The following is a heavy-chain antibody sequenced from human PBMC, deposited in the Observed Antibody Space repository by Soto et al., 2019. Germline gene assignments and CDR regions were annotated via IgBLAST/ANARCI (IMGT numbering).Heavy chain of an antibody. CDR2: IYHTGST. D-gene: IGHD1-1*01. CDR3: ARATGTLRSRNCDY. Sequence: CSVSGGSISTVGHYWTWIRQPPGKGLGWIGSIYHTGSTYYSKSLRSRLTMSVDTSKSQFSLRLSSVTAADTAVYYCARATGTLRSRNCDYWGQGSLVTVSS. CDR1: GGSISTVGHY. V-gene: IGHV4-31*03. J-gene: IGHJ4*02.